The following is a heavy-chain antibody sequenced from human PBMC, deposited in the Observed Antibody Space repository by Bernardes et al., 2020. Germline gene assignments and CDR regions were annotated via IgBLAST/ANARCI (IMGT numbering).Heavy chain of an antibody. V-gene: IGHV4-39*01. CDR1: GDSISGSTYY. Sequence: SETLYLTCTVSGDSISGSTYYWAWIRQPPGKGLEWIGSIFYSGITQYNPSLKSRGTMSVDTSKNKFSLELTSVTAADTAVYYCTRHRTNNNGPGSPFDPWGQGTLVTVSS. J-gene: IGHJ5*02. CDR2: IFYSGIT. D-gene: IGHD3-10*01. CDR3: TRHRTNNNGPGSPFDP.